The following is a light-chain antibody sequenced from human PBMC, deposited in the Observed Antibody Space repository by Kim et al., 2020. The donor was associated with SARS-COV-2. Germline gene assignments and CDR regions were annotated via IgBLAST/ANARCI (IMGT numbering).Light chain of an antibody. CDR3: GTWDSSLSAWV. Sequence: GQKVTITCSGSSSNIGNNSVSWYQQVPGTAPQLLIYDNNKRPSGIPDRFSGSKSGTSATLGITGLQTGDEADYYCGTWDSSLSAWVFGGGTQLTVL. J-gene: IGLJ3*02. V-gene: IGLV1-51*01. CDR2: DNN. CDR1: SSNIGNNS.